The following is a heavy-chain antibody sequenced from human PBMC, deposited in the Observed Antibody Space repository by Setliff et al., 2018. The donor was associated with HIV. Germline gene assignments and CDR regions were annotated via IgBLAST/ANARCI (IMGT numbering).Heavy chain of an antibody. CDR1: GFTFSNAW. Sequence: PGGSLRLSCAASGFTFSNAWMNWVRQAPGKGLEWVGRIRSKVDGGAADYAAPVKGRFTISRDDSKNTLYLQMSSLKTEDTAVDYCTTESVFLDYFFDYWGQGTLVTVSS. V-gene: IGHV3-15*05. CDR3: TTESVFLDYFFDY. J-gene: IGHJ4*02. D-gene: IGHD3-9*01. CDR2: IRSKVDGGAA.